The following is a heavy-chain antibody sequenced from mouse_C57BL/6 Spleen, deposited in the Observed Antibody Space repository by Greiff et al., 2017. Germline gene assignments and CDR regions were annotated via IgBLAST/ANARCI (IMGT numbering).Heavy chain of an antibody. V-gene: IGHV1-80*01. CDR3: AREAHYLAY. Sequence: VMLVESGAELVKPGASVKISCKASGYAFSSYWMNWVKQRPGKGLEWIGQLYPGDGDTNYNGKFKGKATLTADKSSSTAYMQLSSLTSEDSAVYCCAREAHYLAYWGQGTLVTVSA. CDR1: GYAFSSYW. D-gene: IGHD5-5*01. J-gene: IGHJ3*01. CDR2: LYPGDGDT.